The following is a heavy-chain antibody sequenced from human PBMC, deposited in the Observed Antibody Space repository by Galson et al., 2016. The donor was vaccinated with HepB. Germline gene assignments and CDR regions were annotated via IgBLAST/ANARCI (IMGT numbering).Heavy chain of an antibody. CDR2: INDRGDST. Sequence: SLRLSCAASGFTFSNYAMSWVRQAPGKGLEWVSSINDRGDSTYYADSVKGRFTISRDSSKNSLYLQMNSLRDEDTAVYYCARDGRRGYDMDVWGQGTTVTVSS. V-gene: IGHV3-23*01. J-gene: IGHJ6*02. CDR1: GFTFSNYA. CDR3: ARDGRRGYDMDV.